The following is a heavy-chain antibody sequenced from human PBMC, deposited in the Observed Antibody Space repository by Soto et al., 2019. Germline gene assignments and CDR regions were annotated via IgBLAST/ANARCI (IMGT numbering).Heavy chain of an antibody. D-gene: IGHD1-1*01. CDR3: ARDGYNWNDFDY. CDR1: GLTFSRAD. Sequence: GGSLRLSCLVSGLTFSRADLSWVRQPPGKGLEWVSASGGSNTIFYADSVKGRFTISRDNAKKSLFLQMNSLRVEDTAVYYCARDGYNWNDFDYWGQGTLVTVSS. CDR2: SGGSNTI. V-gene: IGHV3-48*01. J-gene: IGHJ4*02.